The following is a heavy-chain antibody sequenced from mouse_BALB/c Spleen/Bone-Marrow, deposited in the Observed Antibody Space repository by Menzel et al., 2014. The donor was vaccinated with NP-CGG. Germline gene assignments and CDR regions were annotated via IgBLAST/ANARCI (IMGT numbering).Heavy chain of an antibody. J-gene: IGHJ2*01. CDR2: SDPANGNT. D-gene: IGHD3-1*01. V-gene: IGHV14-3*02. CDR1: GFNIKDTY. Sequence: EVQVVESGAELVKPGASVKLSCTASGFNIKDTYMHWVKQRPEQGLEWIGRSDPANGNTKYDPKFQGKATITADTSSNTAYLQLSSLTSEDTAVYYCARFGVDYWGQGTTLTVSS. CDR3: ARFGVDY.